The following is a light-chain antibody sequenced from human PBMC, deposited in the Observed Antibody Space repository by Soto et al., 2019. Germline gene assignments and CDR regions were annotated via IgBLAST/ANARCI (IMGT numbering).Light chain of an antibody. CDR2: GES. CDR3: QQYGTSVWT. V-gene: IGKV3-20*01. Sequence: EIVLTQSPGTLSVSPGESATLSWRASQSVSSNYLGWYQQKPGQAPRILIYGESSRATGIPDRLSGSGSGTDLNLTISRLEPEDFAVYYCQQYGTSVWTFGQGTQVDIK. CDR1: QSVSSNY. J-gene: IGKJ1*01.